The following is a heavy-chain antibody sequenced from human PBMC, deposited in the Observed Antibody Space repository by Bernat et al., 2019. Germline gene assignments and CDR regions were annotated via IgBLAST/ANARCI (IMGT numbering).Heavy chain of an antibody. CDR1: GLTVSSNH. Sequence: EVQLVETGGGLIQPGGSLRLSCAASGLTVSSNHMSWVRQAPGKGLEWVSVIYSGGTQYADSVKGRFTISRDNSKNTLYLQMNSPRAEDTAVDYCARGVDGAFDIWGRGTTVTVSS. V-gene: IGHV3-53*05. CDR3: ARGVDGAFDI. CDR2: IYSGGT. J-gene: IGHJ3*02.